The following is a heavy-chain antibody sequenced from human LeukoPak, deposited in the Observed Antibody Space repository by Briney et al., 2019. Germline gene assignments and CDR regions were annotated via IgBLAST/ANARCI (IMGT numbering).Heavy chain of an antibody. CDR1: GYTFTSYG. J-gene: IGHJ5*02. V-gene: IGHV1-18*01. D-gene: IGHD5-12*01. Sequence: ASVKVSCKASGYTFTSYGISWVRQAPGQGLEWMGWISAYNGNTNYAQKLQGRVTMTTDTSTSTAYMELRSLRSDDTAVYYCARDRGIVAFSRQYSGYDRFDPWGQGTLVTVSS. CDR2: ISAYNGNT. CDR3: ARDRGIVAFSRQYSGYDRFDP.